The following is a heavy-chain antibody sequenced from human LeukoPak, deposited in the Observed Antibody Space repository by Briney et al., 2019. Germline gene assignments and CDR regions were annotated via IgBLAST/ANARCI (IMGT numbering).Heavy chain of an antibody. CDR3: TTHRGEWVLDS. D-gene: IGHD3-16*01. Sequence: NPGGSLRLSCAASGFTFSNVWMSWVRQVPGKGLEWVGRIISISGGGTSDYPAPVKGRFTISRDDSKNTVYLQMNSLKTEDTAVYYCTTHRGEWVLDSWGQGTLVTVSS. V-gene: IGHV3-15*01. CDR2: IISISGGGTS. CDR1: GFTFSNVW. J-gene: IGHJ4*02.